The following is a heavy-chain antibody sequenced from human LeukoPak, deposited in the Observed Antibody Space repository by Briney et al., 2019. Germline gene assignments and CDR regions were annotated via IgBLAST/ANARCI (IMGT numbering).Heavy chain of an antibody. Sequence: PETLSLTCTVSGGSISSYYWSWIRQPPGKGLEWIGYIYYSGSTNYNPSLKSRVTISVDTSKNQFSLKLRSVSAADTAVYYCARHRFGELDYWGQGTLVTVSS. CDR3: ARHRFGELDY. D-gene: IGHD3-10*01. J-gene: IGHJ4*02. V-gene: IGHV4-59*01. CDR2: IYYSGST. CDR1: GGSISSYY.